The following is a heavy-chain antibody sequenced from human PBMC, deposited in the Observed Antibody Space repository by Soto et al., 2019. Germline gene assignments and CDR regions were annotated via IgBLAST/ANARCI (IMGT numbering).Heavy chain of an antibody. J-gene: IGHJ6*02. D-gene: IGHD2-2*01. Sequence: GGSLRLSCAASGFTFSSYGMHWVRQAPGKGLEWVAVISYDGSNKYYADSVKGRFTISRDNSKNTLYLQMNSPRAEDTAVYYCAKEVRYQLPPLYYYGMDVWGQGTTVTVSS. CDR3: AKEVRYQLPPLYYYGMDV. CDR2: ISYDGSNK. V-gene: IGHV3-30*18. CDR1: GFTFSSYG.